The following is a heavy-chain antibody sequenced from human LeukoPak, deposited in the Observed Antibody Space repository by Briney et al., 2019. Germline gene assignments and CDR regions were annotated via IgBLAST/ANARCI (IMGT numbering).Heavy chain of an antibody. CDR2: IYPGDSDT. Sequence: GESLKISCKGSGYSFASYWIARVRQMPGKGLEWMGIIYPGDSDTKYSPSFQGQVTISADKSISTAYLQWSSLKASDTAMYYCARGDISGYFDYWGQGTLVTVSS. V-gene: IGHV5-51*01. D-gene: IGHD3-22*01. CDR3: ARGDISGYFDY. CDR1: GYSFASYW. J-gene: IGHJ4*02.